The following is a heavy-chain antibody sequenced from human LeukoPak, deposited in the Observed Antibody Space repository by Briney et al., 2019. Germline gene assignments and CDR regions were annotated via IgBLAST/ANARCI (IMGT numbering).Heavy chain of an antibody. CDR1: GGSFSGYY. Sequence: SETLSLTCAVYGGSFSGYYWSWIRQPPGKGLEWIGEINHSGSTNYNPPLKSRVTISVDTSKNQFSLKLSSVTAADTAVYYCARLLRGGRDTPMVTMIVVRAKSGAFDIWGQGTMVTVSS. CDR2: INHSGST. CDR3: ARLLRGGRDTPMVTMIVVRAKSGAFDI. V-gene: IGHV4-34*01. D-gene: IGHD3-22*01. J-gene: IGHJ3*02.